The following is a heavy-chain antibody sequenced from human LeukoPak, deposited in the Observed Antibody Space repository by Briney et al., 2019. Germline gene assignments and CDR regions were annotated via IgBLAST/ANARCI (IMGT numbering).Heavy chain of an antibody. D-gene: IGHD1-1*01. CDR1: GGSISSGGYY. CDR3: RAMYNWNNAFDI. Sequence: SETLSLTCTVSGGSISSGGYYWSWIRQHPGKGLEWIGYIYYSGSTYYNPSLKSRVTISVDTSKNQFSLKLSSVTAADTAVYYCRAMYNWNNAFDIWGQGTMVTVSS. J-gene: IGHJ3*02. CDR2: IYYSGST. V-gene: IGHV4-31*09.